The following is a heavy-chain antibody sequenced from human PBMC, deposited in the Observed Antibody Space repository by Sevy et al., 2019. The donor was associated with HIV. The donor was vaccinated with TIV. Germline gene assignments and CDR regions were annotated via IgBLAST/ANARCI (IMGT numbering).Heavy chain of an antibody. J-gene: IGHJ4*02. Sequence: GGSLRLSCADSGFTFIDYAMHWVRQAPGKGLEWVAVISDDGGKTYYADSVNGRLTISRDNSKNTLYLQMNSLRADDTAVYYCERGRVTSHYFDYWGQGTLVTVSS. CDR2: ISDDGGKT. D-gene: IGHD2-21*02. CDR1: GFTFIDYA. V-gene: IGHV3-30*04. CDR3: ERGRVTSHYFDY.